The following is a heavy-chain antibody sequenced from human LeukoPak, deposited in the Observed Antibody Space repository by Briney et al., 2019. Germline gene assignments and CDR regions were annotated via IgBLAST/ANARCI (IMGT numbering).Heavy chain of an antibody. CDR2: INPSGGST. J-gene: IGHJ4*02. Sequence: GASVKVSCKASGYTFTSYFMHRVRQAPGHGLEWMGIINPSGGSTTYAQKFQGRDTMTRDTSTSTVYMELNSLTSEDTAVYYCANSGSYSQFDYWGQGTLVTVSS. CDR1: GYTFTSYF. CDR3: ANSGSYSQFDY. V-gene: IGHV1-46*01. D-gene: IGHD3-10*01.